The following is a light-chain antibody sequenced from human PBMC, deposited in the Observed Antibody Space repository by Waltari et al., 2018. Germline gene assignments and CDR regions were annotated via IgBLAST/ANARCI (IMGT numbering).Light chain of an antibody. V-gene: IGKV3-20*01. J-gene: IGKJ2*01. CDR2: DAS. Sequence: EIVLTQSPGTLSLSPGERATLSCRASQSVSSNYLAWYQQNPGQAPRLLIYDASSRATGIPYRFSGSGSGTDFTLTISRLEPEDFAVYYCQQYGRSPPYTFGQGTKLEIK. CDR1: QSVSSNY. CDR3: QQYGRSPPYT.